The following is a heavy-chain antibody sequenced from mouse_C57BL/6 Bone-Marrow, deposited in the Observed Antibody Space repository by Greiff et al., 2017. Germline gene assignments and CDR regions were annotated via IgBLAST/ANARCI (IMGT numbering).Heavy chain of an antibody. CDR3: ADGCDWVAY. J-gene: IGHJ3*01. CDR1: GFTFSDYG. D-gene: IGHD2-2*01. V-gene: IGHV5-17*01. CDR2: ISSGRSAI. Sequence: EVQVVESGGGLVKPGGSLKLSCAASGFTFSDYGMHWVRQAPEKGLEWVAYISSGRSAIYYADTVKGRFTISRDNAKNTLFLQMTSLRSEDTAMYYGADGCDWVAYWGQGTLVTVSA.